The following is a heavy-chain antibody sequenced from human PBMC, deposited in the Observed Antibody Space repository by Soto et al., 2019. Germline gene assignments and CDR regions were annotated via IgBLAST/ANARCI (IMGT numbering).Heavy chain of an antibody. D-gene: IGHD6-6*01. Sequence: GGSLRLSCAASGVTFSSHAMLWVRQAPGKGLEWVAIISFDGSNKYYADSVEGRFTISRDNSKTTLYLQMNSLRTEDTAVYFCAREKAARFLAGGMDVWGQGTSVTVSS. CDR1: GVTFSSHA. J-gene: IGHJ6*02. V-gene: IGHV3-30*01. CDR2: ISFDGSNK. CDR3: AREKAARFLAGGMDV.